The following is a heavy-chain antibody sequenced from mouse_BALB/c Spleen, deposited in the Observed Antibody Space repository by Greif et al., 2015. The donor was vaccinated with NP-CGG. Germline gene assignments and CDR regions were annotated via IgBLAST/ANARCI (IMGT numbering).Heavy chain of an antibody. CDR1: GFTFSSYA. V-gene: IGHV5-6-5*01. CDR3: ARGRDYGNYDYFDY. Sequence: EVKLVESGGGLVKPGGSLKLSCAASGFTFSSYAMSWVRQTPEKRLEWVASISSGGSTYYPDSVKGRFTISRDNARNILYLRMSSLRSEDTAMYYCARGRDYGNYDYFDYWGQGATLTVSS. J-gene: IGHJ2*01. D-gene: IGHD2-1*01. CDR2: ISSGGST.